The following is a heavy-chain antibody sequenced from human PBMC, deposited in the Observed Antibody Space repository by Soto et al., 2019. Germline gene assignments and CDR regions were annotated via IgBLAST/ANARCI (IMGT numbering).Heavy chain of an antibody. CDR3: ARGRYYDISGYYGY. CDR1: GGSISSGDYY. D-gene: IGHD3-22*01. J-gene: IGHJ4*02. CDR2: IYYSGST. V-gene: IGHV4-30-4*01. Sequence: SETLSLTCTVSGGSISSGDYYWSWIRQPPGKGLEWIGYIYYSGSTYYNPSLKSRVTISVDTSKNQFSLKLSSVAAADTAVYYCARGRYYDISGYYGYWGQGTLVTVST.